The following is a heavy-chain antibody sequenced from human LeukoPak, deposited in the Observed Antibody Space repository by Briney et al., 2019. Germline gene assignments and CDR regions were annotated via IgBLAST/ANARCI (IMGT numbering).Heavy chain of an antibody. Sequence: SETLSLTCTVSGGSISSYYWSWLRQPPGKGLEWIGEINHSGSTNYNPSLKSRVTISVDTSKNQFSLKLNSVTAADTAVYYCARVRYYDILTSPPPNWFDPWGQGTLVTVS. CDR3: ARVRYYDILTSPPPNWFDP. J-gene: IGHJ5*02. CDR1: GGSISSYY. D-gene: IGHD3-9*01. CDR2: INHSGST. V-gene: IGHV4-59*08.